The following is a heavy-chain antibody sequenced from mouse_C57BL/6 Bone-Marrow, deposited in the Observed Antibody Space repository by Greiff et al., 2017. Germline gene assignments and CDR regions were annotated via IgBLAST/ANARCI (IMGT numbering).Heavy chain of an antibody. CDR3: APARGGAWFAY. J-gene: IGHJ3*01. CDR1: GYTFTSYW. V-gene: IGHV1-64*01. Sequence: QVQLQQPGAELVKPGASVKLSCKASGYTFTSYWMHWVKQRPGQGLEWIGMIHPNSGSTNYNEKFKSKATLTVDKSSSTAYMQLSSLTSEDSAVYYCAPARGGAWFAYWGQGTLVTVSA. CDR2: IHPNSGST.